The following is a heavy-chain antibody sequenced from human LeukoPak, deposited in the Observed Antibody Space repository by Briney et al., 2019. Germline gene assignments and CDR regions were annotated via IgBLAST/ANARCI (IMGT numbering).Heavy chain of an antibody. V-gene: IGHV5-51*01. CDR1: GYSFTSYW. J-gene: IGHJ5*02. Sequence: GESLKISCKGSGYSFTSYWIGWVRQMPGKGLEWMGIIYPGESDTRYSPSFQGQVTISADKSISTAYLQWSSLKASDTAMYYCARHPNYYGSGSYYNEGWFDPWGQGTLVTVSS. D-gene: IGHD3-10*01. CDR3: ARHPNYYGSGSYYNEGWFDP. CDR2: IYPGESDT.